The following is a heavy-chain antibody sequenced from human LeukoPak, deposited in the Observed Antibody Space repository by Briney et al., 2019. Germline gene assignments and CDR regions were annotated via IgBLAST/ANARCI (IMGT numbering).Heavy chain of an antibody. D-gene: IGHD1-26*01. CDR2: ISGSGGST. CDR3: AKPIVGATRVGYFDY. CDR1: GFTFSTYA. Sequence: HPGGSLRLSCAASGFTFSTYAMSWVRQAPGKGLEWVSTISGSGGSTYYADSVKGRFTISRDNSKNTLYLQMNSLRAVDTAVYYCAKPIVGATRVGYFDYWGQGTLVTVSS. V-gene: IGHV3-23*01. J-gene: IGHJ4*02.